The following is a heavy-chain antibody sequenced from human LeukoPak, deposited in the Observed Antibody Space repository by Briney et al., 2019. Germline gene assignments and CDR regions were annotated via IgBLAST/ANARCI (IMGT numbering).Heavy chain of an antibody. CDR1: GFTFSSYE. Sequence: GGPLRLSCAASGFTFSSYEINWVRQAPGKGLEWVSYISNSDNTIYYADSVKGRFTVSRDNAKNSLYLQMNSLRAEDTAVYYCARDRRAHNWGQGTLVTVSS. V-gene: IGHV3-48*03. CDR2: ISNSDNTI. CDR3: ARDRRAHN. J-gene: IGHJ4*02.